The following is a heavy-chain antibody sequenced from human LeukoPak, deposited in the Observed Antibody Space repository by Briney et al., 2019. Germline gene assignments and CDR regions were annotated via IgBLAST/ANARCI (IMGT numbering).Heavy chain of an antibody. V-gene: IGHV3-7*01. D-gene: IGHD2/OR15-2a*01. J-gene: IGHJ5*02. Sequence: GGSLRLSCAPSGFTFNNYWMSWVRQAPGKGREWVANIKQDGSEKYYLDSVKGRFTISRDNAKTSLYLQMNSLRAEDTAVYYCARLHSTWFDPWGQGTLVTVSS. CDR2: IKQDGSEK. CDR1: GFTFNNYW. CDR3: ARLHSTWFDP.